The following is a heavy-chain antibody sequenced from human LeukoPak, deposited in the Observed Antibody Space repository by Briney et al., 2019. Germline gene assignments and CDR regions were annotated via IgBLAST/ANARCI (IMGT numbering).Heavy chain of an antibody. V-gene: IGHV3-7*01. CDR3: ARISTAVAGGDY. D-gene: IGHD6-19*01. CDR2: IKKDGSEE. CDR1: GFTFSSSW. Sequence: GGSLRLSCAASGFTFSSSWMSWVRQAPGKGLEWVANIKKDGSEEYYVDSVKGRFTISRDNAKNSVYLQMDSLRVEDTAVYYCARISTAVAGGDYWGQGTLVTVSS. J-gene: IGHJ4*02.